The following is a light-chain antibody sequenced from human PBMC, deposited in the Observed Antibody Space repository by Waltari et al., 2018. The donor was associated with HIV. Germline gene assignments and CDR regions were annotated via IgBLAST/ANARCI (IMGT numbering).Light chain of an antibody. CDR2: DVN. CDR1: RRAICCFYI. Sequence: QSALTQPASVSGSPGPSITVSCPGTRRAICCFYIVSWYQQTPGPAPKLVIYDVNNRPSGISNRFSGSKSGTTASLTISGLQTEDEAHYYCSSFTTSNTLLFGGGTKVTVL. V-gene: IGLV2-14*01. CDR3: SSFTTSNTLL. J-gene: IGLJ2*01.